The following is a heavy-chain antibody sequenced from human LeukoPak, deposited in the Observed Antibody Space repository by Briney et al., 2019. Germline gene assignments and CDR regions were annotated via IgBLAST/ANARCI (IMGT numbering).Heavy chain of an antibody. J-gene: IGHJ4*02. D-gene: IGHD6-13*01. CDR2: IYYSGST. V-gene: IGHV4-31*03. CDR3: ARQPGIAAPFDY. Sequence: PSQTLSLTCTVSGGSISSGDYYWSWIRQPPGKGLEWIGYIYYSGSTYYNPSLKSRVTISVDTSKNQFSLKLSSVTAADTAVYYCARQPGIAAPFDYWGQGTLVTVSS. CDR1: GGSISSGDYY.